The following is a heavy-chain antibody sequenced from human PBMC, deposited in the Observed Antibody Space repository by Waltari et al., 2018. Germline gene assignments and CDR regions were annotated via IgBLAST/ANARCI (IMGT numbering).Heavy chain of an antibody. D-gene: IGHD6-13*01. V-gene: IGHV3-21*01. Sequence: EVQLVESGGGLVKPGGSLRLSCAASGFTFSSYSMNWVRQAAGKGLEWVSSISSSSSYIYYAGSVKGRFTIARDNAKNSLYLQMNSLRAEDTAVYYCARDLLAAAAPGDYYYGMDVWGQGTTVTVSS. CDR2: ISSSSSYI. CDR3: ARDLLAAAAPGDYYYGMDV. J-gene: IGHJ6*02. CDR1: GFTFSSYS.